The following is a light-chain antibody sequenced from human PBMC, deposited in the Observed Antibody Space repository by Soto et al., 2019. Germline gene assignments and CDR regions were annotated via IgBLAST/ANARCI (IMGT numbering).Light chain of an antibody. J-gene: IGKJ3*01. CDR1: QSVSSY. Sequence: EIVLTQSPATLSLSPGERATLSCRASQSVSSYLAWYQQKPGQAPRLLIYDASNKATGIPARCSGSGSGTDFALTISSLAPEDFAVYYCQQRSNWPIFTFGPGTKVDIK. CDR3: QQRSNWPIFT. V-gene: IGKV3-11*01. CDR2: DAS.